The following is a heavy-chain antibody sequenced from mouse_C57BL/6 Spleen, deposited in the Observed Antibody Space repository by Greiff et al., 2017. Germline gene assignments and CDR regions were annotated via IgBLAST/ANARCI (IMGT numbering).Heavy chain of an antibody. D-gene: IGHD1-1*01. CDR3: ARAPLYGSSLYYFDY. J-gene: IGHJ2*01. CDR2: INPSNGGT. Sequence: QVQLKQPGTELVKPGASVKLSCKASGYTFTSYWMHWVQQRPGQGLEWIGYINPSNGGTNYNEKFKSKATLTVDKSSSTAYMQHSSLTSEDSAVXYCARAPLYGSSLYYFDYGGQGTTLTVSS. CDR1: GYTFTSYW. V-gene: IGHV1-53*01.